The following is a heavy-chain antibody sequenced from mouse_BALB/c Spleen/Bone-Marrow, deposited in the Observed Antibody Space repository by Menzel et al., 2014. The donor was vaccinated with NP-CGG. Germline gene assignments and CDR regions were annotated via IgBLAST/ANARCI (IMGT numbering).Heavy chain of an antibody. Sequence: QVQLKQSGAELVKPGASVKMSCKASGYTFTSYWMHWVRQGPGQGLEWIGVIDPSDSYTSYIQKFKGKATLTVDTSSSTAYMQLSSLTSEDSAVYYCTRDAMDYWGQGTSVTVSS. CDR2: IDPSDSYT. CDR1: GYTFTSYW. CDR3: TRDAMDY. V-gene: IGHV1S127*01. J-gene: IGHJ4*01.